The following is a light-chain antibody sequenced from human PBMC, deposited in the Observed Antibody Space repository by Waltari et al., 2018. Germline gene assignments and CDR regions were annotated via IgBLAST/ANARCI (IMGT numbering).Light chain of an antibody. V-gene: IGLV2-23*02. Sequence: QPALTLPASVSGSPGQPITISCTGTSSDVGTYNLVSWYQQHPGKAPKLMIYEVSKRPSGVSNRFSGSKSGNTASLTISGLQAEDEADYYCCSYAGSSTLVFGGGTKLTVL. CDR2: EVS. CDR1: SSDVGTYNL. J-gene: IGLJ2*01. CDR3: CSYAGSSTLV.